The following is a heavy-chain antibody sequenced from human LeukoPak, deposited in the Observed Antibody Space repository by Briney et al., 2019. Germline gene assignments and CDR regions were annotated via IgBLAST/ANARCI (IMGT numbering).Heavy chain of an antibody. Sequence: PSETLSLTCTVSGGSISSYYWSWIRQPPGKGLEWIGYIYYSGSTNYNPSLKSRVTISVDTSKNQFSLNLSSVTAADTAVYFCARSPGHYYDSGDYWGQGTLVTVSS. J-gene: IGHJ4*02. CDR1: GGSISSYY. CDR2: IYYSGST. CDR3: ARSPGHYYDSGDY. D-gene: IGHD3-10*01. V-gene: IGHV4-59*12.